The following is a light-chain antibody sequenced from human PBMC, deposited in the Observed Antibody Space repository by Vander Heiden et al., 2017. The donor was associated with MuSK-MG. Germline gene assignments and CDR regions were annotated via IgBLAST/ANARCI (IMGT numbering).Light chain of an antibody. J-gene: IGKJ2*01. CDR3: QQSDSTRYT. Sequence: DIQMTQSPSSLSASVGDRVTITCRASQSISSYLNWYQQKPGKAPKLLIYAASSLQSGVPSRFSGSGSGTDFTLTISRLQPEDFATYYCQQSDSTRYTFGQGTKLEIK. CDR2: AAS. V-gene: IGKV1-39*01. CDR1: QSISSY.